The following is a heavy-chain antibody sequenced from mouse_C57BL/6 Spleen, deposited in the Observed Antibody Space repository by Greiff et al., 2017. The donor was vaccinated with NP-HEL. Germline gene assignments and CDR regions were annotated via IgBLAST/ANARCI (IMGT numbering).Heavy chain of an antibody. CDR2: ISSGSSTI. Sequence: EVKLVESGGGLVKPGGSLKLSCAASGFTFSDYGMHWVRQAPEKGLEWVAYISSGSSTIYYADTVKGRFTISRDNAKNTLFLQMTSLRSEDTAMYYCARRRNSCAMDYWGQGTSVTVSS. V-gene: IGHV5-17*01. CDR1: GFTFSDYG. J-gene: IGHJ4*01. CDR3: ARRRNSCAMDY. D-gene: IGHD2-1*01.